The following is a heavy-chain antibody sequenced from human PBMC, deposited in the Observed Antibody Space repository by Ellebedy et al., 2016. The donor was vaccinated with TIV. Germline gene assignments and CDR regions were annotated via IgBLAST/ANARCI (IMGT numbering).Heavy chain of an antibody. D-gene: IGHD4-17*01. CDR3: ARRASYGDYAVQVNPWFDP. V-gene: IGHV3-7*01. CDR1: GFNFSSYW. CDR2: IRQEGDEI. J-gene: IGHJ5*02. Sequence: PGGSLRLSCAASGFNFSSYWMTWVRQAPGKGMEWVATIRQEGDEIYYVESVKGRFTISRDNAKNSLLLQMNSLRVEDTAVYYCARRASYGDYAVQVNPWFDPWGQGTLVTVSS.